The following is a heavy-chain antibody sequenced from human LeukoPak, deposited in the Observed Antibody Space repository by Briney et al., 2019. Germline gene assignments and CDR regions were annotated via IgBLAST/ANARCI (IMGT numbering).Heavy chain of an antibody. D-gene: IGHD3-22*01. Sequence: SETLSLTCTVPSGSISSYYWSWIRQPPGKGLEWIGYIYYSGSTNYNPSLKSRVTISVDTSKNQFSLKLSSVTAADTAVYYCARGKTYYDISKDAFDIWGQGTMVTVSS. CDR3: ARGKTYYDISKDAFDI. CDR1: SGSISSYY. J-gene: IGHJ3*02. CDR2: IYYSGST. V-gene: IGHV4-59*01.